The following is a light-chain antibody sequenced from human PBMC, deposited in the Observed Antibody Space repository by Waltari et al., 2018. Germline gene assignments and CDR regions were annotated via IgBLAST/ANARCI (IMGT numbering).Light chain of an antibody. V-gene: IGLV2-8*01. Sequence: QSALTQPPSASGSPGQSVTISCTGTGSDIGTYKYVSWYQQHPGKAPKPILCEGSRRPAGVPDRFSGSRFGDTASLTVSGLQADDEAEYYCSSYAGSYYFISFGGGTKLTVL. CDR3: SSYAGSYYFIS. J-gene: IGLJ2*01. CDR1: GSDIGTYKY. CDR2: EGS.